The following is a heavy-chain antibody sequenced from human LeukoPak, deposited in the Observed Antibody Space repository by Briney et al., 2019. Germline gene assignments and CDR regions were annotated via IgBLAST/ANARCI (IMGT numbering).Heavy chain of an antibody. CDR2: IYTSGST. CDR1: GGSISSGSYY. CDR3: ARGASCGGDCYYGNWFDP. Sequence: SQTLSLTCTVSGGSISSGSYYWSWIRQPAGKGLEWIGRIYTSGSTNYNPSLKSRVTISVDTSKNQFSLKLSSVTAADTAVYYCARGASCGGDCYYGNWFDPWGQGTLVTVSS. J-gene: IGHJ5*02. V-gene: IGHV4-61*02. D-gene: IGHD2-21*02.